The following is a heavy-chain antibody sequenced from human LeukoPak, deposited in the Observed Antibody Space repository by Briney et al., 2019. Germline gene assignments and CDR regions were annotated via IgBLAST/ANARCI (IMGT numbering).Heavy chain of an antibody. CDR1: GFDFSRYA. J-gene: IGHJ4*02. V-gene: IGHV3-30-3*01. Sequence: GGSLRLSCVASGFDFSRYAMQWVRQAPGKGLEWVAGVSYDGSETYHADSVKGRFTVSRDNSKSTLSLQSDSLKPEDTAVYFCARVDSRSGSSFSASWGQGTLVIVSS. D-gene: IGHD6-13*01. CDR3: ARVDSRSGSSFSAS. CDR2: VSYDGSET.